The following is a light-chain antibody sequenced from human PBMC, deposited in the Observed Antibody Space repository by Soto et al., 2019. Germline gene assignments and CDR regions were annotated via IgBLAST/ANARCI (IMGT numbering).Light chain of an antibody. Sequence: QSVPTQPPSASETPGQRVAISCSGSSSNIGDNTVHWYQQLPGTAPKLLIYNNDRRPSGVPDRFSGSKSGTSASLAISGLQSEDEADYFCSTWDDSLNGWVFGGGTKLTVL. CDR3: STWDDSLNGWV. V-gene: IGLV1-44*01. CDR2: NND. J-gene: IGLJ3*02. CDR1: SSNIGDNT.